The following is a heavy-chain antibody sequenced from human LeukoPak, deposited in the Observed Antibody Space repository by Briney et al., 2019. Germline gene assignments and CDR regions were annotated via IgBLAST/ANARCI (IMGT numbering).Heavy chain of an antibody. D-gene: IGHD2-2*01. CDR2: ISGSGGST. CDR3: AKSRVVPAASSLFDY. J-gene: IGHJ4*02. CDR1: GFTFSSYV. Sequence: GGSLRLSCASSGFTFSSYVMSWVRQAPGKGLEWVSAISGSGGSTYYADSVKGRFTISRDNSKNTLYLQMNSLRAEDTAVYYCAKSRVVPAASSLFDYWGQGTLVTVSS. V-gene: IGHV3-23*01.